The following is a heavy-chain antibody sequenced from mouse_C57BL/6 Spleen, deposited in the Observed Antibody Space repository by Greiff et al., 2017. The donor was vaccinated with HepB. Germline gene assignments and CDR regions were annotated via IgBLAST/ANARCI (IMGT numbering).Heavy chain of an antibody. J-gene: IGHJ3*01. CDR1: GYSFTDYN. CDR2: INPNYGTT. Sequence: EVHLQQSGPELVKPGASVKISCKASGYSFTDYNMNWVKQSNGKSLEWIGVINPNYGTTSYNQKFKDKATLTVDQSSSTAYMQLNSLTSEDSAVYYCAQGATVVEPFAYWGQGTLVTVSA. V-gene: IGHV1-39*01. D-gene: IGHD1-1*01. CDR3: AQGATVVEPFAY.